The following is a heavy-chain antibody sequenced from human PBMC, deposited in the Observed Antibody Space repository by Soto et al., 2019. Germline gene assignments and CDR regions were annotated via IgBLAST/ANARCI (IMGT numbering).Heavy chain of an antibody. CDR2: MYYSGRT. CDR1: GDSITVSRCSITSFY. D-gene: IGHD3-16*02. CDR3: ARERGYVDYGWGTYRARGYFDY. Sequence: QVLLQESGPGLVKPSETLSLTCNVSGDSITVSRCSITSFYWRWIRQSPEKGLGWIGHMYYSGRTNYNPFFRSRVTISLDISKNRLSLKLSSVTAADTAVYYCARERGYVDYGWGTYRARGYFDYWGQGTLVTVSS. J-gene: IGHJ4*02. V-gene: IGHV4-61*03.